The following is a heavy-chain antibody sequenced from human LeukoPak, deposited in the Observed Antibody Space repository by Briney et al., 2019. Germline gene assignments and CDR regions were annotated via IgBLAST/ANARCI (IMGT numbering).Heavy chain of an antibody. J-gene: IGHJ4*02. V-gene: IGHV4-39*01. Sequence: SETLSLTCTVSGGSISSSSYYWGWIRQPPGKGLEWIGSIYYSGSTYYNPSLKSRVTISVDTSKNQFSLKLSSVTAADTAVYYCARQRYSGSYYFDYWGQGTLVTVSS. CDR2: IYYSGST. D-gene: IGHD1-26*01. CDR1: GGSISSSSYY. CDR3: ARQRYSGSYYFDY.